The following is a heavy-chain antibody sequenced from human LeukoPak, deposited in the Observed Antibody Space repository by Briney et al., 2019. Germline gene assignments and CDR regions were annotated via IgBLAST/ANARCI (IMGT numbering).Heavy chain of an antibody. CDR3: ARVPYYYDSSGYYSNDY. J-gene: IGHJ4*02. CDR1: GYTFTGYY. Sequence: ASVKVSCKASGYTFTGYYMHWVRQAPGQGLEWMGWINPNSGGTNHAQKFQGRVTMTRDTSISTAYMELSRLRSDDTAVYYCARVPYYYDSSGYYSNDYWGQGTLVTVSS. D-gene: IGHD3-22*01. V-gene: IGHV1-2*02. CDR2: INPNSGGT.